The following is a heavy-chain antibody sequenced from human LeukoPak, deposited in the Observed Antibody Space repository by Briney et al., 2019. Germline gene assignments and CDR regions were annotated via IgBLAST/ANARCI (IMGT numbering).Heavy chain of an antibody. Sequence: PGGSLRLSSAASGFTVFSNKTNWVRQAPGKGLEWVSVIYSGGSTYYADSVKGRFTISRDNTKNTLFLQMNSLRADDTAVYYCAQDWDMAPGYWGQGTLVTVSS. CDR1: GFTVFSNK. J-gene: IGHJ4*02. CDR3: AQDWDMAPGY. V-gene: IGHV3-66*01. D-gene: IGHD2-15*01. CDR2: IYSGGST.